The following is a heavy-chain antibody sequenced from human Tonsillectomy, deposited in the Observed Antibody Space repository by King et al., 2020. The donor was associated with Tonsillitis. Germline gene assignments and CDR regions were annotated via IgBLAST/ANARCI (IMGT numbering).Heavy chain of an antibody. CDR3: AHSRCGGDCYIGNWFDP. V-gene: IGHV2-5*01. Sequence: ITLKESGPTLVKPTQTLTLTCTFSGFSLSTSGVGVGWIRQPPGKALEWLALIYWNDDKRYSPSLKSRLTITKDTSKNQVVLTMTNMDPVETATYYCAHSRCGGDCYIGNWFDPWGQGILVTVSS. D-gene: IGHD2-21*01. CDR2: IYWNDDK. CDR1: GFSLSTSGVG. J-gene: IGHJ5*02.